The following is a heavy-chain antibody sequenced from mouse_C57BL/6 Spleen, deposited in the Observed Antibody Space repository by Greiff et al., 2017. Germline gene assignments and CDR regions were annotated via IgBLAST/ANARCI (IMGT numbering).Heavy chain of an antibody. J-gene: IGHJ2*01. CDR3: ARQNNDYDKVDY. CDR2: ISSGGSYT. Sequence: EVQRVESGGDLVKPGGSLKLSCAASGFTFSSYGMSWVRQTPDKRLEWVATISSGGSYTYYPDSVKGRFTISRDNAKNTLYLQMSSLKSEDTAMYYCARQNNDYDKVDYWGQGTTLTVSS. CDR1: GFTFSSYG. D-gene: IGHD2-4*01. V-gene: IGHV5-6*01.